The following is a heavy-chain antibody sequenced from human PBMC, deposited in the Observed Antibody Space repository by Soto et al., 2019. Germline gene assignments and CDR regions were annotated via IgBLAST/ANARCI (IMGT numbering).Heavy chain of an antibody. D-gene: IGHD3-16*01. CDR3: ARESGSYVGADAFDI. J-gene: IGHJ3*02. CDR1: GFTFSDCI. V-gene: IGHV3-30-3*01. CDR2: ISCDGSTK. Sequence: QAQLVESGGGVVQPGRSLRLSCAASGFTFSDCIIHWVRQAPGKGLEWVAVISCDGSTKYHADSVKGRFTISRDNSNNTLFLEMNSLRSDDTAVYYCARESGSYVGADAFDIWGQGTMVTVSS.